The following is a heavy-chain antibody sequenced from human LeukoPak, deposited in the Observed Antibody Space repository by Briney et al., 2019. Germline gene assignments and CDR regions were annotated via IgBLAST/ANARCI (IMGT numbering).Heavy chain of an antibody. J-gene: IGHJ4*02. CDR3: ARLYNWNYY. Sequence: ASAKVSCKASGYTFTGNYMHWVRQAPGQGLEWMGWINPNSGAANYAQKFQGRVTMTRDTSISTAYMELTRLRSDDTAVYYCARLYNWNYYWGQGTLVTVSS. CDR1: GYTFTGNY. V-gene: IGHV1-2*02. D-gene: IGHD1-7*01. CDR2: INPNSGAA.